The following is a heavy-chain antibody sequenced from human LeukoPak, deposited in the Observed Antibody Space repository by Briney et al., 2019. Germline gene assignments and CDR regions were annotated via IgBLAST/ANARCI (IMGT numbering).Heavy chain of an antibody. Sequence: PGGSLRLSCAASGFTFSDYYMSWIRQAPGKGLEWVSYISSSSSYTNYADSVKGRFTISRDNAKNSLYLQMNSLRAEDTAVYYCARDTEYYDFWSGYNYYYGMDVWGQGTTVTVSS. J-gene: IGHJ6*02. V-gene: IGHV3-11*06. D-gene: IGHD3-3*01. CDR2: ISSSSSYT. CDR3: ARDTEYYDFWSGYNYYYGMDV. CDR1: GFTFSDYY.